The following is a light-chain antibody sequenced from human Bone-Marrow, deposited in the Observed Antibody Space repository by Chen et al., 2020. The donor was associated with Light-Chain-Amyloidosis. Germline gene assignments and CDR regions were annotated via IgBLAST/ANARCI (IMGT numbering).Light chain of an antibody. CDR3: QVWDRSSDRPV. J-gene: IGLJ3*02. CDR1: NIGPTS. Sequence: SYVLTQPSSVSVAPGQTATIACGGNNIGPTSVHWYQQTPGQAPLLVVYDDGDRPSGIPERLSGSNCGNTATLTISRVEAGDEADYYCQVWDRSSDRPVFGGGTKLTVL. CDR2: DDG. V-gene: IGLV3-21*02.